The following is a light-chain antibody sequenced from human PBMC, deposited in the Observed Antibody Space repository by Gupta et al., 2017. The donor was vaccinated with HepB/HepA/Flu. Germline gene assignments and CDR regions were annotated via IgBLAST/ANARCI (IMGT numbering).Light chain of an antibody. CDR1: SSDVGAYNY. CDR2: DVS. J-gene: IGLJ1*01. CDR3: SSYTSISTHV. Sequence: QSALTQPASVSGSPGQSITISCTGTSSDVGAYNYVSWYQQHPGRAPKLMIYDVSNRPSGISNRFSGSKSGNTASLTISGLQAEDESDYYCSSYTSISTHVFGTGTKVTVL. V-gene: IGLV2-14*03.